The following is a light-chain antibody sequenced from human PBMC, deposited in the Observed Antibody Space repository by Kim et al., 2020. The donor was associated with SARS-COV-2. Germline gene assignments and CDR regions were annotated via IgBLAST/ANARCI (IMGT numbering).Light chain of an antibody. CDR1: SLRSYY. CDR3: NSRDSTGDRLV. Sequence: ALGQTVRITCQGNSLRSYYASWYQQKPGQAPLLVLYGKDNRPSGIPDRFSGSSSGTTGSLIITGAQAEDAADYYCNSRDSTGDRLVFGPGTKVTVL. J-gene: IGLJ1*01. CDR2: GKD. V-gene: IGLV3-19*01.